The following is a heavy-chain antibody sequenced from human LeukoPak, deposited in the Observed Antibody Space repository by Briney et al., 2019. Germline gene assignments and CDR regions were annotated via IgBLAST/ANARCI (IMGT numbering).Heavy chain of an antibody. CDR2: IIPIFGTA. V-gene: IGHV1-69*13. D-gene: IGHD3-3*01. CDR3: ARAHITIFGVVDYGMDV. J-gene: IGHJ6*02. CDR1: GGTFSSYA. Sequence: ASVKVSCKAPGGTFSSYAISWVRQAPGQGLEWMGGIIPIFGTANYAQKFQGRVTITADESTSTAYMELSSLRSEDTAVYYCARAHITIFGVVDYGMDVWGQGTTVTVSS.